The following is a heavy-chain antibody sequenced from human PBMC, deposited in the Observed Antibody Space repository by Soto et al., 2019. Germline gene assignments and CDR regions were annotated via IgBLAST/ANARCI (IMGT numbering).Heavy chain of an antibody. J-gene: IGHJ6*02. CDR1: GFTFSTYG. D-gene: IGHD1-26*01. CDR3: ARGGGSGSSFVGYYYYTLDV. CDR2: IWYDGSNK. Sequence: QVQLVESGGGVVQPGRSLRFSCTASGFTFSTYGMHWVRQAPGKGLEWVTVIWYDGSNKYYADSVKGRFTISRDNSKNTLYLQMNSLRADDTAVYYCARGGGSGSSFVGYYYYTLDVWGQGTTVTVSS. V-gene: IGHV3-33*01.